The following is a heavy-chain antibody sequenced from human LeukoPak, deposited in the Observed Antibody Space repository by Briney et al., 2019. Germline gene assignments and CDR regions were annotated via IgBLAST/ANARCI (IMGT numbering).Heavy chain of an antibody. CDR1: EGTFSSYA. J-gene: IGHJ4*02. Sequence: SVPASCTPSEGTFSSYAISWVRQAPGPGLEWMGGIIPIFGTANYAQKFQGRVTITADESTSTGYMELSSLRSEDTAVYYCASKRGYSYGLDYWGQGTLVTVSS. V-gene: IGHV1-69*01. CDR2: IIPIFGTA. D-gene: IGHD5-18*01. CDR3: ASKRGYSYGLDY.